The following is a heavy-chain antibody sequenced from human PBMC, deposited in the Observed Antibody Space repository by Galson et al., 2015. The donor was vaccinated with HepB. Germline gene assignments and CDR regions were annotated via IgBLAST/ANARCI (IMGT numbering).Heavy chain of an antibody. J-gene: IGHJ4*02. Sequence: SLRLSCAASGFTFSSYAMSWVRQAPGKGLEWVSAISGSGGSTYYADSVKGRFTISRDNSKNTLYLQMNSLRAEDTTVYYCAKVFGAAGTASFDYWGQGTLVTVSS. CDR3: AKVFGAAGTASFDY. CDR1: GFTFSSYA. CDR2: ISGSGGST. V-gene: IGHV3-23*01. D-gene: IGHD6-13*01.